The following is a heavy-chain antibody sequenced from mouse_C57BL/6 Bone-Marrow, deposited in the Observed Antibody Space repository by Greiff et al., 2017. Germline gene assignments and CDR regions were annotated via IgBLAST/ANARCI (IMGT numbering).Heavy chain of an antibody. V-gene: IGHV5-4*01. CDR2: ISDGGSYT. J-gene: IGHJ3*01. CDR3: ARDPGFAY. Sequence: DVHLVESGGGLVKPGGSLKLSCAASGFTFSSYAMSWVRQTPEKRLEWVATISDGGSYTYYPDNVKGRFTISRDNAKNNLYLQMSHLKSEDTAMYYCARDPGFAYWGQGTLVTVSA. CDR1: GFTFSSYA.